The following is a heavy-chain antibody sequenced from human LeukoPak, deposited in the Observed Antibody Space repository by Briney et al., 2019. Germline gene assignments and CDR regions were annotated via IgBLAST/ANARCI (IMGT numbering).Heavy chain of an antibody. V-gene: IGHV1-2*02. J-gene: IGHJ4*02. CDR3: ARARLEVVITTFDY. Sequence: ASVTVSCTASGYTFTGYYMHWVRQAPGQGLEWMGWINPNSGGTNYAQKFQGRVTMTRDTSISTAYMELSRLRSDDTAVYYCARARLEVVITTFDYWGQGTLVTVSS. CDR2: INPNSGGT. D-gene: IGHD3-22*01. CDR1: GYTFTGYY.